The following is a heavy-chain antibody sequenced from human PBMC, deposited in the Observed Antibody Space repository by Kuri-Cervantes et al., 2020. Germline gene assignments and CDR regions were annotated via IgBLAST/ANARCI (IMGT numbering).Heavy chain of an antibody. J-gene: IGHJ3*02. CDR1: GGSFSGYY. Sequence: SETLSLTCAVYGGSFSGYYWSWIRQPPGKGLEWIGEINHSGSTNYNPSLKSRVTISVDTSKNQFSLKLSSVTAADTAVYYCARSLGEQQLPREEGKAFDIWGQGTMVTVSS. V-gene: IGHV4-34*01. D-gene: IGHD6-13*01. CDR3: ARSLGEQQLPREEGKAFDI. CDR2: INHSGST.